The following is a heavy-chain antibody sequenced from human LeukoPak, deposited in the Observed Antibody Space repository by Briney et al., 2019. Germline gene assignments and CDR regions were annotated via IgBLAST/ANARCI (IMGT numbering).Heavy chain of an antibody. J-gene: IGHJ4*02. D-gene: IGHD2-21*01. Sequence: ASVKVSCKVSGYTFTDYYMHWVQQAPGKGLEWMGLVDPEDGETIYAEKFQGRATITANTSTDTAYMELSSLRSEDTAVYYCAILAYCGGDCYRSTASDWGQGTLVTVSS. CDR2: VDPEDGET. CDR3: AILAYCGGDCYRSTASD. V-gene: IGHV1-69-2*01. CDR1: GYTFTDYY.